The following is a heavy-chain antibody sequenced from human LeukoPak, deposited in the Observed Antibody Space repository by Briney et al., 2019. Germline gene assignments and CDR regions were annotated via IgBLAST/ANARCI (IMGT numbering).Heavy chain of an antibody. CDR3: VRDTLYANGMDV. CDR1: GFTFRSYT. J-gene: IGHJ6*02. Sequence: TGGSLRLSCAASGFTFRSYTMNWVRQAPGKGLEWVSYISSSRSTTHYADSVKGRFTISRDNAKNSLYLQMNSLRAEDTAVYYCVRDTLYANGMDVWGQGTTVTVSS. CDR2: ISSSRSTT. D-gene: IGHD5/OR15-5a*01. V-gene: IGHV3-48*04.